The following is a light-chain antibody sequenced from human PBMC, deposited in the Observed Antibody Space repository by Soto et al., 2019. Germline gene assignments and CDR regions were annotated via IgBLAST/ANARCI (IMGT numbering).Light chain of an antibody. CDR2: LNSDGSH. V-gene: IGLV4-69*01. Sequence: QSVLTQSPSASASLGASVKLTCTLSSGHSSYAIAWHQQQQEKGPRYLMKLNSDGSHSKGDGIPDRFSGSSSGAERYLTISSLHSEDESDYYCQTWGTGIRVFGGGTKLTVL. CDR1: SGHSSYA. J-gene: IGLJ3*02. CDR3: QTWGTGIRV.